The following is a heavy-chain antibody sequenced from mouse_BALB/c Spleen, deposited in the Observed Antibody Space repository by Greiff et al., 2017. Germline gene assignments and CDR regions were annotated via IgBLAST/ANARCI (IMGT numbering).Heavy chain of an antibody. D-gene: IGHD2-14*01. CDR1: GFSLTSYG. CDR2: IWAGGST. Sequence: VKLVESGPGLVAPSQSLSITCTVSGFSLTSYGVHWVRQPPGKGLEWLGVIWAGGSTNYNSALMSRLSISKDNSKSQVFLKMNSLQTDDTAMYYCARGEYRPFAYWGQGTLVTVSA. V-gene: IGHV2-9*02. CDR3: ARGEYRPFAY. J-gene: IGHJ3*01.